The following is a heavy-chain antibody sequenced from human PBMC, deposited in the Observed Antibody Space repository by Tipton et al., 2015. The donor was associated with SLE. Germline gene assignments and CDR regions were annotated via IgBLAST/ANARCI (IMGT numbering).Heavy chain of an antibody. Sequence: GLVKPSDTLSLTCIVSGGSISSNYWSWIRQPPGKGLEWIGYIFYSGSTYYNPSLKSRVTISVDTSKNQFSLKLSSVTAADTAVYYCARQGQWPHFDYWGQGTLVTVSS. CDR1: GGSISSNY. CDR3: ARQGQWPHFDY. J-gene: IGHJ4*02. V-gene: IGHV4-59*08. D-gene: IGHD6-19*01. CDR2: IFYSGST.